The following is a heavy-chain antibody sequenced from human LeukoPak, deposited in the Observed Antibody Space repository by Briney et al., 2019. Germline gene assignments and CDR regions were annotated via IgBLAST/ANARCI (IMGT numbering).Heavy chain of an antibody. J-gene: IGHJ6*02. CDR1: GYTFTGYY. V-gene: IGHV1-2*04. Sequence: ASVKVSCKASGYTFTGYYMHWVRQAPGQGLEWMGWINPNSGGTNYAQKFQGWVTMTRDTSISTAYMELSRLRSDDTAVYYCARDSSGSYAYYYYGMDVWGQGTTVTVSS. D-gene: IGHD1-26*01. CDR2: INPNSGGT. CDR3: ARDSSGSYAYYYYGMDV.